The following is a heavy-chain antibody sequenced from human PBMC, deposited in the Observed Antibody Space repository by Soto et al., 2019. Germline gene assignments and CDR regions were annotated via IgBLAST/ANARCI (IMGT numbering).Heavy chain of an antibody. V-gene: IGHV3-23*01. CDR1: GFTFSSYA. CDR2: ISGSGGST. Sequence: PGGSLRLSCAASGFTFSSYAMSWVRQAPGKGLEWASAISGSGGSTYYADSVKGRFTISRDNSKNTLYLQMNSLRAEDTAVYYCAKDLVLIAAAGTLGFDPWGQGTLVTVSS. CDR3: AKDLVLIAAAGTLGFDP. J-gene: IGHJ5*02. D-gene: IGHD6-13*01.